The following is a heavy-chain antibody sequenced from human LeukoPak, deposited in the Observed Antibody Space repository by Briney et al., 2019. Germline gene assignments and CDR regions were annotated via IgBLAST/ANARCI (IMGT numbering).Heavy chain of an antibody. CDR3: AKDRTTVTTISTYIFGH. J-gene: IGHJ4*02. CDR2: ISGSGGST. V-gene: IGHV3-23*01. D-gene: IGHD4-17*01. CDR1: GFPFSSYA. Sequence: PGGSLRLSCVASGFPFSSYAISWVRQAPGKGLEWVSSISGSGGSTYYADSVKGRFTVSRDNSMNTLFLQMNSLRAEDTAVYFCAKDRTTVTTISTYIFGHWGQGTPVTVSS.